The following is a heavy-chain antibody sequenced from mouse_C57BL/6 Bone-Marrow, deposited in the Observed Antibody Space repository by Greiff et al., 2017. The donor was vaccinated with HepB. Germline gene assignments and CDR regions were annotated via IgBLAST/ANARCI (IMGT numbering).Heavy chain of an antibody. D-gene: IGHD1-1*01. CDR2: ISSGGSYT. CDR3: ARRGLTYYYGSSYGYFDV. V-gene: IGHV5-6*02. CDR1: GFTFSSYG. J-gene: IGHJ1*03. Sequence: DVMLVESGGDLVKPGGSLKLSCAASGFTFSSYGMSWVRQTPDKRLEWVATISSGGSYTYYPDSVKGRFTISRDNAKNTLYLQMSSLKSEDTAMYYCARRGLTYYYGSSYGYFDVWGTGTTVTVSS.